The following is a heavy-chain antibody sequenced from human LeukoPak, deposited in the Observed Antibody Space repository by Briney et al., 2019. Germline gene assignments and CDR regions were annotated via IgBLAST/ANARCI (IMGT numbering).Heavy chain of an antibody. D-gene: IGHD6-19*01. J-gene: IGHJ3*02. Sequence: ASVKVSCKASGYTFTDYYMHWVRQAPGQGLEWMGWINPNSGGTNYAQKFQGRVTMARDTSISTAYMELSSLRSDDTAVYYCARPKNSGWTWDAFDIWGEGTVVTVSS. CDR3: ARPKNSGWTWDAFDI. CDR1: GYTFTDYY. V-gene: IGHV1-2*02. CDR2: INPNSGGT.